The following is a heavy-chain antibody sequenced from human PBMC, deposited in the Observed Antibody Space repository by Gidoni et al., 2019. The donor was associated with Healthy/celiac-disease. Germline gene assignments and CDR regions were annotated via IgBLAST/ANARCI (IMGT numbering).Heavy chain of an antibody. CDR3: AKVAAGHNWFDP. CDR1: GFTFRSYA. CDR2: ISGSGGST. Sequence: EVQLLESGGGLVQPGGSLRLSCAASGFTFRSYAMSGVRQAPGKGLEWVAAISGSGGSTYYADAVKGRFTISRDNSKNTLYLQMNSLRAEDTAVYYCAKVAAGHNWFDPWVQGNLVTVSS. D-gene: IGHD6-13*01. J-gene: IGHJ5*02. V-gene: IGHV3-23*01.